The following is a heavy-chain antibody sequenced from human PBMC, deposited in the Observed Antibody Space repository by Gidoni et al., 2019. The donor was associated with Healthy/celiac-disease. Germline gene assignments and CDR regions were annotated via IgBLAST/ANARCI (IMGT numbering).Heavy chain of an antibody. D-gene: IGHD3-22*01. CDR3: AKGPSYYYDSSGYYSSSDAFDI. V-gene: IGHV3-23*01. Sequence: EVQLLESGGGLVQPGGSLRLSCAASGFTFSSYAMSWVRQAPGKGLEWVSAISGSGGSTYYADSVKGRFTISRDNSKNTLYLQMNSLRAEDTAVYYCAKGPSYYYDSSGYYSSSDAFDIWGQGTMVTVSS. CDR2: ISGSGGST. CDR1: GFTFSSYA. J-gene: IGHJ3*02.